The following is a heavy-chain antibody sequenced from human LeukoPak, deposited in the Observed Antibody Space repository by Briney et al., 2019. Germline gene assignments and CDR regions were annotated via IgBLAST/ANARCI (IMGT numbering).Heavy chain of an antibody. Sequence: SETLSLTCTVSGGYISSYYWSWIRQPPGKGLEWIGYIYYSGSTNYNPSLKSRVTISVDTSKNQFSLKLSSVTAADTAVYYCARDSLHFWTPVGFDPWGQGTLVTVSS. CDR2: IYYSGST. CDR3: ARDSLHFWTPVGFDP. V-gene: IGHV4-59*01. D-gene: IGHD3-3*02. J-gene: IGHJ5*02. CDR1: GGYISSYY.